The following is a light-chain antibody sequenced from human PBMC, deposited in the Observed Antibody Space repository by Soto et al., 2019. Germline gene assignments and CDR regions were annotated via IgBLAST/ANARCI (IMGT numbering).Light chain of an antibody. J-gene: IGKJ1*01. CDR2: GAS. CDR3: QQYNNLIGT. V-gene: IGKV3-15*01. Sequence: EIVMTQSPATLSVSPGERATLSCRASQSVSSNLAWYQQKPGQAPRLLIYGASTRATGIPARFSGSGSGTEFTLTISSLQSEDFAVYYCQQYNNLIGTFGQGTKVEIK. CDR1: QSVSSN.